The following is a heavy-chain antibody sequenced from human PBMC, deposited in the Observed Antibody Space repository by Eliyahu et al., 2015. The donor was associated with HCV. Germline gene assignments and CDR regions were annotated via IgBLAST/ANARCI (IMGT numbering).Heavy chain of an antibody. CDR2: ISSSSSYI. J-gene: IGHJ6*02. V-gene: IGHV3-21*01. D-gene: IGHD6-13*01. CDR3: ARGAAAAAHYEDYYNYYYGMDV. Sequence: LEWVSSISSSSSYIYYADSVKGRFTISRDNAKNSLYLQMNSLRAEDTAVYYCARGAAAAAHYEDYYNYYYGMDVWAKGPRSPSP.